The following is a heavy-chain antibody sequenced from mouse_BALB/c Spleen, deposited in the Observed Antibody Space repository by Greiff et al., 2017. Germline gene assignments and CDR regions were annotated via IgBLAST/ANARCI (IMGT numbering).Heavy chain of an antibody. J-gene: IGHJ3*01. Sequence: EVQLVESGGGLVKPGGSLKLSCAASGFTFSSYAMSWVRQTPEKRLEWVASISSGGSTYYPDSVKGRFTISRDNARNILYLQMSSLRSEDTAMYYCARDGADQKGYYGPSYWGQGTLVTVSA. D-gene: IGHD1-1*01. CDR2: ISSGGST. CDR3: ARDGADQKGYYGPSY. V-gene: IGHV5-6-5*01. CDR1: GFTFSSYA.